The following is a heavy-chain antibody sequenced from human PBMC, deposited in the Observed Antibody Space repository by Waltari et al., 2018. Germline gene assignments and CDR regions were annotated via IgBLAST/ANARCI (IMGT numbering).Heavy chain of an antibody. Sequence: VQLQQWGAGLLKPSETLSLTCAVYGGSFSGYYWSWIRQPPGKGLEWVSAISGSGGSTYYADSVKGRFTISRDNSKNTLYLQMNSLRAEDTAVYYCAKRYGDYDYWGQGTLVTVSS. J-gene: IGHJ4*02. CDR2: ISGSGGST. D-gene: IGHD4-17*01. V-gene: IGHV3-23*01. CDR3: AKRYGDYDY. CDR1: GGSFSGYY.